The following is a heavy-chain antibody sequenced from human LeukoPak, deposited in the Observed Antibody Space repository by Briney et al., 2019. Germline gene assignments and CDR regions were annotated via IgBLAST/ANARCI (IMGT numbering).Heavy chain of an antibody. J-gene: IGHJ4*02. CDR3: AREGMGLTYCGGDCPPSDY. CDR2: ISSSSSYI. CDR1: GFTFSSYS. V-gene: IGHV3-21*01. Sequence: GGSLRLSCAASGFTFSSYSMNWVRQAPGKGLEWVSSISSSSSYIYYADSVKGRFTISRDNAKNSLYLQMNSLRAEDTAVYCCAREGMGLTYCGGDCPPSDYWGQGTLVTVSS. D-gene: IGHD2-21*02.